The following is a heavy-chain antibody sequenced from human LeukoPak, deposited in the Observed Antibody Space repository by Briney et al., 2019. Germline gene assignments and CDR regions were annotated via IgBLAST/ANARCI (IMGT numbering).Heavy chain of an antibody. CDR2: INPSGGST. CDR3: ASLPYLDSSAGAYFDY. J-gene: IGHJ4*02. D-gene: IGHD3/OR15-3a*01. V-gene: IGHV1-46*01. Sequence: ASVKVSCKASGYTFTSYYMHWVRQAPGQGLEWMGIINPSGGSTSYAQKFQGRVTMTRDTSTSTVYMELSSLRSEDTAVYYCASLPYLDSSAGAYFDYWGQGTLVTVSS. CDR1: GYTFTSYY.